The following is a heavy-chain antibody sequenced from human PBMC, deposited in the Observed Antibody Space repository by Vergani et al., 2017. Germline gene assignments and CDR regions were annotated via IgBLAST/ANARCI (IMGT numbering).Heavy chain of an antibody. CDR3: ASGSSWNNWFDP. CDR2: IIPILGIA. J-gene: IGHJ5*02. D-gene: IGHD6-13*01. V-gene: IGHV1-69*02. Sequence: QVQLVQSGAEVKKPGSSVKVSCKASGCTFSSYTISWVRQAPGQGLEWMGRIIPILGIANYAQKFQGRVTITADKSTNTAYMELSSLRSEDTAVYYCASGSSWNNWFDPGGQGTLVTVSS. CDR1: GCTFSSYT.